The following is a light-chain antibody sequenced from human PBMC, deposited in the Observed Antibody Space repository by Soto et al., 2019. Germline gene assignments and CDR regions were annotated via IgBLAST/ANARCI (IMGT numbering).Light chain of an antibody. CDR2: EAS. J-gene: IGKJ1*01. Sequence: EIVLTQSPGTLSLSPGERATLSCRASQSVSSSSLAWYQQNPGQAPRLLIYEASSRATGIPDRFSGSGSGTEFTLAISSLQPEDFATYYCQQLNTYPWTFGQGTKVDIK. CDR3: QQLNTYPWT. CDR1: QSVSSSS. V-gene: IGKV3D-20*02.